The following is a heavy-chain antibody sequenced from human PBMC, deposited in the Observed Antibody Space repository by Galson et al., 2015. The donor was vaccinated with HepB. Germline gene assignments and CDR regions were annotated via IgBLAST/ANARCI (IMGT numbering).Heavy chain of an antibody. CDR2: ISSWSSYT. CDR1: GFTFSDYY. D-gene: IGHD3-22*01. V-gene: IGHV3-11*06. Sequence: SLRLSCAASGFTFSDYYMSWIRQAPGKGLEWVSYISSWSSYTNYADSVKGRFSISRDNAKNSLYLLMNSLRAEDTAGYYCARDRRDDISGFDYWGQGALVTVSS. J-gene: IGHJ4*02. CDR3: ARDRRDDISGFDY.